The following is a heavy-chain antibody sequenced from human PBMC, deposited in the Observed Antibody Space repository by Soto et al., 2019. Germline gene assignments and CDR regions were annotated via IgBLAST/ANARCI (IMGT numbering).Heavy chain of an antibody. CDR2: MNPNSGNT. D-gene: IGHD3-10*01. Sequence: QVQLVQSGAEVKKPGASVKVSCKASGYTFTSYDINWVRQATGQGLEWMGWMNPNSGNTGYAQKFQGRVTRTRNTSISTAYMELRSLRSEDTAMYYCARGINYYGSGDDAFDIWGQGTMVTVSS. CDR1: GYTFTSYD. CDR3: ARGINYYGSGDDAFDI. J-gene: IGHJ3*02. V-gene: IGHV1-8*01.